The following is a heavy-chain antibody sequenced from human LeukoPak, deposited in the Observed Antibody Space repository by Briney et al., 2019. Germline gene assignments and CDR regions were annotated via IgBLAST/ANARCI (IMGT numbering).Heavy chain of an antibody. V-gene: IGHV4-59*08. D-gene: IGHD2-15*01. CDR1: GASISRYY. CDR2: ISYRGST. CDR3: ARVDGSCSGGSCPSGNWFDP. J-gene: IGHJ5*02. Sequence: SETLSLTCTVSGASISRYYWSWIRQPPGKALEWIGHISYRGSTNYNPSLNSRVTVSVDTSQSQFSLKLTSVTAADTAVYYCARVDGSCSGGSCPSGNWFDPWGQGTLVTVSS.